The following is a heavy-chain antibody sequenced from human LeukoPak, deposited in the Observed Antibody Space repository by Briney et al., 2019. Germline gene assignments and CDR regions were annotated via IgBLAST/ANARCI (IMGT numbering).Heavy chain of an antibody. Sequence: GGSLRLSCVASGFNFSPYAAHWVRQAPGKGLEWVAMISNDGTTESYTDSVKGRFTISRDNAKNSLYLQMNSLRAEDTAVYYCARIHPSIVVVPAPITYYYYMDVWGKGTTVTVSS. CDR1: GFNFSPYA. J-gene: IGHJ6*03. V-gene: IGHV3-30-3*01. CDR3: ARIHPSIVVVPAPITYYYYMDV. D-gene: IGHD2-2*01. CDR2: ISNDGTTE.